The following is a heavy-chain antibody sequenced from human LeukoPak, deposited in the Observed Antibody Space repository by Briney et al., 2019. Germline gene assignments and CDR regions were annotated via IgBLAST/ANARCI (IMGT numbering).Heavy chain of an antibody. CDR2: IYYSGST. D-gene: IGHD3-22*01. Sequence: SQTLSLTCTVSGGSISSGGYYWSWIRQHPGKGLEWIGYIYYSGSTYYNPSLKSRVTISVDTSKNQFSLKLSSVTAADTAVYYCAREHHYYYSSGYSDAFDIWGQGTMVTVAS. CDR3: AREHHYYYSSGYSDAFDI. J-gene: IGHJ3*02. V-gene: IGHV4-31*03. CDR1: GGSISSGGYY.